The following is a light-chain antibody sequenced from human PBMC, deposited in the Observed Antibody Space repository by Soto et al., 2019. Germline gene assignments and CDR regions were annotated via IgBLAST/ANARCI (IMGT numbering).Light chain of an antibody. V-gene: IGKV1-39*01. Sequence: DIQMTQSPSSLSASVGDRVTITCRTSQSINIYLVWYQQKVGEPPRLLIFGASNLQSGVPSRFSGSGSGTDFTLTISSLQPEDFATYYCQQSYSTPITFGQGTRLEI. J-gene: IGKJ5*01. CDR2: GAS. CDR3: QQSYSTPIT. CDR1: QSINIY.